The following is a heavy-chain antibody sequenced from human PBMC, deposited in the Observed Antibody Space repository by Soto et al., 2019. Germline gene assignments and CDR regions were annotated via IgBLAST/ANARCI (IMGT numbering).Heavy chain of an antibody. Sequence: ASVKVSCKASGYTFTGYYMHWVRQAPGQGLEWMGWINPNSGGTNYAQTFQGRVTMTRDTSISTAYMELSRLRSDDTAVYYCARSGSYEPFDYWGQGTLVTVSS. J-gene: IGHJ4*02. CDR2: INPNSGGT. CDR3: ARSGSYEPFDY. D-gene: IGHD1-26*01. CDR1: GYTFTGYY. V-gene: IGHV1-2*02.